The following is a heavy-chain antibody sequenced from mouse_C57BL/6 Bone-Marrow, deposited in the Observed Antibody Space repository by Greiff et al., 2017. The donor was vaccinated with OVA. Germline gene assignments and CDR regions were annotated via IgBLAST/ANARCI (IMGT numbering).Heavy chain of an antibody. J-gene: IGHJ1*03. D-gene: IGHD1-1*01. CDR3: ARRRDYYGSSPWYFDV. CDR2: IYPSDSET. CDR1: GYTFTSYW. V-gene: IGHV1-61*01. Sequence: QVQLQQPGAELVRPGSSVKLSCKASGYTFTSYWMDWVKQRPGQGLEWIGNIYPSDSETHYNQKFKDKATLTVDKSSSTAYMQLSSLTTEDSAIYYCARRRDYYGSSPWYFDVWGTGTTVTVSS.